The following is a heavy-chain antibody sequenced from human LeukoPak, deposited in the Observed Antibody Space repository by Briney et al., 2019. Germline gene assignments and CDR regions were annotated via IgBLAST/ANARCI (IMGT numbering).Heavy chain of an antibody. V-gene: IGHV3-23*01. CDR2: ISGSGGST. J-gene: IGHJ4*02. D-gene: IGHD2-8*02. Sequence: GGSLRLSCAASGFTFSSYAMSWVRQAPGKGLEWVSAISGSGGSTYYGDSVEGRFTISRDNAQNSLYLQMGSLRVEDTAMYYCARDGYWCRDYWGQGTLVTVSS. CDR3: ARDGYWCRDY. CDR1: GFTFSSYA.